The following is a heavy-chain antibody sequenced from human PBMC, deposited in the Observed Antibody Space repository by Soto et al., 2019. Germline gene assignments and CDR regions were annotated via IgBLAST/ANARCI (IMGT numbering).Heavy chain of an antibody. Sequence: EVQLVESGGRLVQPGGSLRLSCAASGFTFRDHYMDWVRQAPGKGLEWVGRIRNKANSYTTEYAASVKGRFTISRDDSKNSPYLQMNSLKTEDTAVYYCARGNRAFDIWGQGTLVTVSS. V-gene: IGHV3-72*01. CDR1: GFTFRDHY. J-gene: IGHJ3*02. CDR2: IRNKANSYTT. CDR3: ARGNRAFDI.